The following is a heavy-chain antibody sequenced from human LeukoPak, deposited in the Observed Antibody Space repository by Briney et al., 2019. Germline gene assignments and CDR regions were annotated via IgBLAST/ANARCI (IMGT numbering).Heavy chain of an antibody. J-gene: IGHJ5*02. V-gene: IGHV1-18*01. CDR3: ARDATRIVVVGNWFDP. CDR2: ISAYNGNT. CDR1: GYTFTSYD. Sequence: ASVKVSCKASGYTFTSYDISWVRQAPGQGLEGMGWISAYNGNTNYAQKLQGRVTMTTDTSTSTAYMELRSLRSDDTAVYYCARDATRIVVVGNWFDPWGQGTLVTVSS. D-gene: IGHD2-2*01.